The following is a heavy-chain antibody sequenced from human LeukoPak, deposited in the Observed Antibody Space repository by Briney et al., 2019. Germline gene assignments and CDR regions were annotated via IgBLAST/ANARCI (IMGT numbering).Heavy chain of an antibody. CDR3: ARQASLGIGDYYFDY. J-gene: IGHJ4*02. D-gene: IGHD6-13*01. Sequence: GESLKVSCKGSGYSFTSYWIGWVRQMPGKGLEWMGIIYPGDSDTRYSPSFQGQVTISADKSISTAYLQWSSLKASDTAMYYCARQASLGIGDYYFDYWGQGTLVTVSS. V-gene: IGHV5-51*01. CDR1: GYSFTSYW. CDR2: IYPGDSDT.